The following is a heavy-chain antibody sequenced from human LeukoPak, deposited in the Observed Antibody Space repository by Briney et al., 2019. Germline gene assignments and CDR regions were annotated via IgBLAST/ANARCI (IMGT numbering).Heavy chain of an antibody. CDR2: INHSGST. CDR3: AHTIAAAGPTLDY. V-gene: IGHV4-34*01. J-gene: IGHJ4*02. D-gene: IGHD6-13*01. CDR1: GGSFSGYY. Sequence: SETLSLTCAVYGGSFSGYYWSWIRQPPGKGLEWIGEINHSGSTNYNPSLKSRVTISVDTSKNQFSLKLSSVTAADTAVYYCAHTIAAAGPTLDYWGQGTLVTVSS.